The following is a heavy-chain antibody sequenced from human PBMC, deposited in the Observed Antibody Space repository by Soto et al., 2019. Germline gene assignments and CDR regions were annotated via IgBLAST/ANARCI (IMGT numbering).Heavy chain of an antibody. J-gene: IGHJ3*02. D-gene: IGHD4-17*01. CDR2: ISGSGGGT. CDR3: ARPPHNYGDDFRRAFDI. Sequence: WGSLRLSCAASGFTFSNYDMSWVRQAPGKGLEWVSVISGSGGGTYYADSVKGRFTISRDNSKDTLYLQMNSLRAEDTAVYYCARPPHNYGDDFRRAFDIWGQGTRVTVSS. CDR1: GFTFSNYD. V-gene: IGHV3-23*01.